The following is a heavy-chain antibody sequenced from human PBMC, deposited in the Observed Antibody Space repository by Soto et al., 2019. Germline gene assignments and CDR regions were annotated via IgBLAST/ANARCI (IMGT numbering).Heavy chain of an antibody. Sequence: QVQLGASGGGLVQPGGSLRLSCAASGFTVSDYYMSWLRQPPGKGLEWVSYISKCGSIIHFADSVKGRFAISRDNAKNTLYLQMSSMRAEDTALYYCARDLSTYSDYYDESTSETWFDPWGQGTLVTVSS. V-gene: IGHV3-11*01. D-gene: IGHD3-16*01. CDR3: ARDLSTYSDYYDESTSETWFDP. J-gene: IGHJ5*02. CDR2: ISKCGSII. CDR1: GFTVSDYY.